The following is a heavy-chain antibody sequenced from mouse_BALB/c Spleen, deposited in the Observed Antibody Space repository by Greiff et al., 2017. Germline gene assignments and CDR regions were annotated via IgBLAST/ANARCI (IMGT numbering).Heavy chain of an antibody. CDR1: GYAFSSYW. J-gene: IGHJ4*01. CDR2: IYPGDGDT. D-gene: IGHD2-3*01. Sequence: VQLQQSGAELVRPGSSVKISCKASGYAFSSYWMNWVKHRPGQGLEWIGQIYPGDGDTNYNGKFKGKATLTADKSSSTAYMQLSSLTSEDSAVYFCARDGGPLSDYWGQGTSVTVSS. V-gene: IGHV1-80*01. CDR3: ARDGGPLSDY.